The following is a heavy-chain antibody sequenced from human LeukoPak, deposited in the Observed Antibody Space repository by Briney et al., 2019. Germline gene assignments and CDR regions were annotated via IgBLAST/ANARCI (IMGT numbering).Heavy chain of an antibody. V-gene: IGHV3-30*02. CDR1: GFTFSSYG. Sequence: GGSLRLSCAASGFTFSSYGMHWVRQAPGKGLEWVAFIRYDGSNKYYADSVKGRFTISRDNSKNTLYLQMNSLRAEDTAVYYCARDDYSGSYRSGYYFDYWGQGTLVTVSS. CDR3: ARDDYSGSYRSGYYFDY. J-gene: IGHJ4*02. D-gene: IGHD1-26*01. CDR2: IRYDGSNK.